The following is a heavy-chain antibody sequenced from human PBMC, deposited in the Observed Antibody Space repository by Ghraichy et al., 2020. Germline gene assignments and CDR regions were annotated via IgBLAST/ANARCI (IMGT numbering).Heavy chain of an antibody. CDR2: ISYDGSNK. J-gene: IGHJ4*02. Sequence: GGSLRLSCAASGFTFSSYAMHWVRQAPGKGLEWVAVISYDGSNKYYADSVKGRFTISRDNSKNTLYLQMNSLRAEDTAVYYCARVGLLWFGETSYFDYWGQGTLVTVSS. V-gene: IGHV3-30*04. D-gene: IGHD3-10*01. CDR1: GFTFSSYA. CDR3: ARVGLLWFGETSYFDY.